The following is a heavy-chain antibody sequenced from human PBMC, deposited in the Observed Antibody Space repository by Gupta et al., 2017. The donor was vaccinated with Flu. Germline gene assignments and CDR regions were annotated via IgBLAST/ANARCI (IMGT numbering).Heavy chain of an antibody. V-gene: IGHV2-5*01. J-gene: IGHJ3*02. CDR3: ANWTITGFGVIKDGDPTDAFDI. Sequence: QIFLWESGPTLLTPTPTLPLTCTFSRFCLITPGLGVGWIRQSPGKALEWLALIYWNDDKRYSPSLRSRITITKDTFKNQVVLTVSDMDPVDTATYYCANWTITGFGVIKDGDPTDAFDIWGPGTIVTVSS. D-gene: IGHD3-3*01. CDR2: IYWNDDK. CDR1: RFCLITPGLG.